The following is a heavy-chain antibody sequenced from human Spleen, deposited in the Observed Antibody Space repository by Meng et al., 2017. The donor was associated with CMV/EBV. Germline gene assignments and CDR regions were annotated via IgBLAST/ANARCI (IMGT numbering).Heavy chain of an antibody. V-gene: IGHV4-39*07. CDR1: GGSITFSSDY. CDR3: VRVGAKGCFDY. D-gene: IGHD1-26*01. Sequence: SETLSLTCTVSGGSITFSSDYWGWIRQPPGKGLEWIGTIYYSGSTNYNPSLKSRVTISVDTSKNQFSLKLSSVTAADTAVYYCVRVGAKGCFDYWGQGTLVTVSS. CDR2: IYYSGST. J-gene: IGHJ4*02.